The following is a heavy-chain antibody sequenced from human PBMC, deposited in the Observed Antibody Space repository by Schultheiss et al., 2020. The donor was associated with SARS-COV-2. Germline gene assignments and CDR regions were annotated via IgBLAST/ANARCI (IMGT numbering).Heavy chain of an antibody. CDR3: ARGGHSAWYED. D-gene: IGHD6-19*01. Sequence: GGSLRLSCAASGFTFSSYGMHWVRQAPGKGLEWVAAIWYDESNKYYGDSVKGRFTISRDNSKNTLYLQMNSLRAEDTAVYFCARGGHSAWYEDWGQGTLVTVSS. J-gene: IGHJ4*02. CDR1: GFTFSSYG. CDR2: IWYDESNK. V-gene: IGHV3-33*01.